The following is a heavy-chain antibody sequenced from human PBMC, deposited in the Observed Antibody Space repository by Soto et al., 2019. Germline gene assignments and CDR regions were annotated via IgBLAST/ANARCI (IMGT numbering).Heavy chain of an antibody. Sequence: QVQLQESGPGLVKPSETLSLTCTVSGGSINSYCWSWIRQPPGKGLEWIAYIFDSGNANYNPSLKSRVTISVDTSKNQFSLKLTSVTAADTAVYYCAMHRRTTVAKFYFDNWGQGALVTVAS. J-gene: IGHJ4*02. D-gene: IGHD4-4*01. CDR2: IFDSGNA. CDR3: AMHRRTTVAKFYFDN. V-gene: IGHV4-59*08. CDR1: GGSINSYC.